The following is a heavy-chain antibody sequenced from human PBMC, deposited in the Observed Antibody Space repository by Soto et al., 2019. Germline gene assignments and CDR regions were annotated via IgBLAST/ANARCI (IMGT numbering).Heavy chain of an antibody. Sequence: QITLNESGPTVVRPTETLTLTCRFSGFSLTTSGVGVGWIRQSPGNAPEWLALIYWDDDKRYSASLKSMLTITKDPSKNQVVLTVSDLDPTDTATYYCAHRVLRTVFGLVTTTAIYFDFWGQGTPVAVSS. J-gene: IGHJ4*02. D-gene: IGHD3-3*01. CDR3: AHRVLRTVFGLVTTTAIYFDF. V-gene: IGHV2-5*02. CDR2: IYWDDDK. CDR1: GFSLTTSGVG.